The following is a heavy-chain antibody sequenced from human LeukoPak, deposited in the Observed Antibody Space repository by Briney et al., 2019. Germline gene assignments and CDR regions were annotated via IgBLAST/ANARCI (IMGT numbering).Heavy chain of an antibody. Sequence: SVKVSCKASGGTFSSYAISWVRQAPGQGLEWMGGIIPIFGTANYAQKFQGRVTITADESTSTAYMELSSLRSEDTAVYYCASGPPRDGYNSPLDYWGQGTLVTASS. CDR3: ASGPPRDGYNSPLDY. J-gene: IGHJ4*02. CDR2: IIPIFGTA. D-gene: IGHD5-24*01. V-gene: IGHV1-69*13. CDR1: GGTFSSYA.